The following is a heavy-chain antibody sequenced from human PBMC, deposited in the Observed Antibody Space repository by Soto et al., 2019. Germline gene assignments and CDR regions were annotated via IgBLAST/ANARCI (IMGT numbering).Heavy chain of an antibody. D-gene: IGHD3-9*01. CDR1: GFTFSSYA. CDR3: ASLLRYFDWPTGRHYGMDV. Sequence: GGSLRLSCAASGFTFSSYAMSWVRQAPGKGLEWVSAISGSGGSTYYADSVKGRFTISRDNSKNTLYLQMNSLRAEDTAVYYCASLLRYFDWPTGRHYGMDVWGQGTTVTVS. V-gene: IGHV3-23*01. J-gene: IGHJ6*02. CDR2: ISGSGGST.